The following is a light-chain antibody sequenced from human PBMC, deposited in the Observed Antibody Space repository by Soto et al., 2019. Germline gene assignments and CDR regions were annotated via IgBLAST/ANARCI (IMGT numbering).Light chain of an antibody. CDR3: QQYNKWPPYT. CDR1: QSVGTN. V-gene: IGKV3-15*01. CDR2: GAS. J-gene: IGKJ2*01. Sequence: EIVMTQSPATLSLSPGERVTLSCRASQSVGTNLAWYQQKPGQAPRLLMYGASTRATGIPARFSGSGSGTEFTLTISSLQSEYFAVYYCQQYNKWPPYTFGQGTKLEIK.